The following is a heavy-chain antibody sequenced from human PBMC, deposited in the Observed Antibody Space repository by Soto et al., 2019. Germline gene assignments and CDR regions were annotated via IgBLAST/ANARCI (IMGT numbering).Heavy chain of an antibody. CDR1: GFTFSTYW. V-gene: IGHV3-74*01. Sequence: EVQLVESGGGLVQPGGSLRLSCAASGFTFSTYWMHWVRQAPGKGPVWVSRITDDGRTTFYADSVKGLLTISRENAKNTLYLQMNSLRAEDTAVYYCARDQVGVGPTIDYRGQGSLVTVSS. J-gene: IGHJ4*02. D-gene: IGHD1-26*01. CDR3: ARDQVGVGPTIDY. CDR2: ITDDGRTT.